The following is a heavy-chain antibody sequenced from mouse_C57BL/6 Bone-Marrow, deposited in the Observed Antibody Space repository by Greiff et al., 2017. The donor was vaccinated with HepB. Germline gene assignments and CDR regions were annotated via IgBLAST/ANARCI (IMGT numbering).Heavy chain of an antibody. CDR3: ARNYDGYPYYAMDY. V-gene: IGHV8-8*01. CDR1: GFSLSTFGMG. D-gene: IGHD2-3*01. Sequence: QVQLKESGPGILQPSQTLSLTCSFSGFSLSTFGMGVGWIRQPSGKGLEWLAQIWWDDDKYYNPALKSRLTISKDTSKNQVFLKIANVDTADTATYYCARNYDGYPYYAMDYWGQGTSVTVSS. CDR2: IWWDDDK. J-gene: IGHJ4*01.